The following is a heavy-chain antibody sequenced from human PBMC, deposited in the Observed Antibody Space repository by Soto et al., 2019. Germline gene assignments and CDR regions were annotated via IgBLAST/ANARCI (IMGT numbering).Heavy chain of an antibody. V-gene: IGHV1-18*01. Sequence: ASVKVSCKASGYTFTSYGISWVRQAPGQGLEWMGWISAYNGNTNYAQKLQGRVTMTTDTSTSTAYMELRSLRAEDTAVYYCAKGNSWSPALVLDIWGQGTMVTVSS. J-gene: IGHJ3*02. CDR3: AKGNSWSPALVLDI. D-gene: IGHD1-7*01. CDR2: ISAYNGNT. CDR1: GYTFTSYG.